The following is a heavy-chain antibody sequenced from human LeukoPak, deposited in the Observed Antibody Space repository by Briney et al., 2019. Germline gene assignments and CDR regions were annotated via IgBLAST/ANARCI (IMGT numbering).Heavy chain of an antibody. V-gene: IGHV1-2*02. CDR1: GYTFTGYY. D-gene: IGHD3-3*01. Sequence: GASVKVSCKASGYTFTGYYMHWVRQAPGQGLEWMGWINPNSGGTNYAQKFQGRVTMTRDTSISTAYMELSRLRSDDTAVYYCARLRNDFWSGSSYWYFDLWGRGTLVTVSS. J-gene: IGHJ2*01. CDR3: ARLRNDFWSGSSYWYFDL. CDR2: INPNSGGT.